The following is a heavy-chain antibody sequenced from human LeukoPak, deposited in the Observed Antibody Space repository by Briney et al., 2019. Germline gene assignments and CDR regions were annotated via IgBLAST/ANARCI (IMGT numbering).Heavy chain of an antibody. CDR3: ARDPTPIYCSGGSCYSGFDY. D-gene: IGHD2-15*01. CDR1: GFTFSSYG. J-gene: IGHJ4*02. Sequence: GGSLRLSCAASGFTFSSYGMHWVRQAPGKGLEWVAFIRYDGSNKYYADSVKGRFTISRDNAKNPLYLQMNSLRAEDTAVYYCARDPTPIYCSGGSCYSGFDYWGQGTLVTVSS. CDR2: IRYDGSNK. V-gene: IGHV3-30*02.